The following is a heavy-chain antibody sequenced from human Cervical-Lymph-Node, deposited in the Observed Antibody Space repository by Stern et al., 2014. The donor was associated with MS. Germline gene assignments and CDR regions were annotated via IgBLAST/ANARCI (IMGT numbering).Heavy chain of an antibody. CDR2: IYYNGAT. Sequence: QVQLQESGPGLVKPSQTLSLTCTVSGGSISSGGYYWTWIRQHPGKGLEWLGNIYYNGATNYNPSLKSRVAISVDTSKNQFSLKLSSVTAADTAIYYCARDPFIFQHWGQGTLITVSS. CDR3: ARDPFIFQH. CDR1: GGSISSGGYY. V-gene: IGHV4-31*03. J-gene: IGHJ1*01. D-gene: IGHD2-21*01.